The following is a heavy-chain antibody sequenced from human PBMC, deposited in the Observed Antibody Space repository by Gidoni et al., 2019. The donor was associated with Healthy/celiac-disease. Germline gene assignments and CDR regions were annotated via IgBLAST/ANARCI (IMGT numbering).Heavy chain of an antibody. V-gene: IGHV3-21*01. CDR1: GFTFSRYS. CDR3: ARDMSPTFVVVVAAPYDY. J-gene: IGHJ4*02. D-gene: IGHD2-15*01. CDR2: ISSSSSYI. Sequence: EVQLVESGGGLVKPGGSLRLSCAASGFTFSRYSMNWVRQAPGKGLEWVSSISSSSSYIYYADSVKGRFTISRDNAKNSLYLQMNSLRAEDTAVYYCARDMSPTFVVVVAAPYDYWGQGTLVTVSS.